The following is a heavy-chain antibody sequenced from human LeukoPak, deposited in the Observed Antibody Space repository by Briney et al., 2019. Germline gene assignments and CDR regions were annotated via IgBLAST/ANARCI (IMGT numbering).Heavy chain of an antibody. V-gene: IGHV4-61*01. CDR3: ARLTRWFDP. CDR2: IYYSGST. CDR1: GGSISSRSYY. Sequence: PSETLSLTCTVSGGSISSRSYYWSWIRQPPGKGLEWIGYIYYSGSTNYNPSLKSRVTISVDTSKNQFSLKLSSVTAADTAVYYCARLTRWFDPWGQGTLVTVSS. J-gene: IGHJ5*02.